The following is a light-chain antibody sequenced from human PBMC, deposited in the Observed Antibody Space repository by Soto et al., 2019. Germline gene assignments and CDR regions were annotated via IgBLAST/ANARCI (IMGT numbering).Light chain of an antibody. CDR3: LLSYSGASVVFGGGTSVV. Sequence: QSALTQPRSVSGSPGQSVTISCTGTSSDVGGYNYVSWYQQHPGKAPKLMIYDVSKRPSGVPDRFSGSKSGNTASLTISGLQAEDEAYYYCLLSYSGASVVFGGGTSVVFGGGTKVTVL. J-gene: IGLJ2*01. V-gene: IGLV2-11*01. CDR2: DVS. CDR1: SSDVGGYNY.